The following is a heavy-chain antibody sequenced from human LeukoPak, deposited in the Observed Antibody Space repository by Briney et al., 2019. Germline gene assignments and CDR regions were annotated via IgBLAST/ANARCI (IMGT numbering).Heavy chain of an antibody. D-gene: IGHD3-22*01. Sequence: GGSLRLSCAASGFTFSNYGLSWVRQAPGKGLEWVSGITGSGGSTYYADSVKGRFTISRDNSKNTLYLQMNSLRAEDTAVYYCAKPPSEQTYYYDSSGLTTFDYWGQGTLVTVSS. CDR3: AKPPSEQTYYYDSSGLTTFDY. V-gene: IGHV3-23*01. J-gene: IGHJ4*02. CDR2: ITGSGGST. CDR1: GFTFSNYG.